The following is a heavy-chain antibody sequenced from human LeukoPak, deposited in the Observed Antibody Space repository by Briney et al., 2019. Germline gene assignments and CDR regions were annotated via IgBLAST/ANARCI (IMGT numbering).Heavy chain of an antibody. J-gene: IGHJ6*04. CDR2: ISSSGSTI. CDR3: AKLGITMIGGF. V-gene: IGHV3-48*03. D-gene: IGHD3-10*02. Sequence: GGSLRLSCAASGFTFSSYEMNWVRQAPGKGLGWVSYISSSGSTIYYADSVKGRFTISRDNAKNSLYLQMNSLRAEDTAVYYCAKLGITMIGGFWGKGTTVTISS. CDR1: GFTFSSYE.